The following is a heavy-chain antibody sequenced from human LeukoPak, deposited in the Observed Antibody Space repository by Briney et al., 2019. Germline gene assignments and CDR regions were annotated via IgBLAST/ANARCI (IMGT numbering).Heavy chain of an antibody. D-gene: IGHD1-26*01. CDR3: ATYIVGATKAAFDI. V-gene: IGHV4-61*02. Sequence: SETLSLTCTVSGGSISSGSYYCSWIRQPAGKGLEWIGRISTSGTTNYNPSLKSRVTISLDTSKNHFSLKLSSVTAADTAVYYCATYIVGATKAAFDIWGQGTVVSVSS. CDR1: GGSISSGSYY. CDR2: ISTSGTT. J-gene: IGHJ3*02.